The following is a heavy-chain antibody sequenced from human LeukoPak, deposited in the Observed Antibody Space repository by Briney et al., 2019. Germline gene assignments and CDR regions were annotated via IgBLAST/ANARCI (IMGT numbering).Heavy chain of an antibody. CDR3: ARMPVDSSGYPWGGPFDY. V-gene: IGHV1-18*01. CDR1: GYTFTSYG. D-gene: IGHD3-22*01. CDR2: VSAYNGNT. Sequence: ASGKVSCKASGYTFTSYGISWVRQAPGQGLEWMGWVSAYNGNTNYAQKLQGRVTMTTDTSTSTAYMELRSLRSDDTAVYYCARMPVDSSGYPWGGPFDYWGQGTLVTVSS. J-gene: IGHJ4*02.